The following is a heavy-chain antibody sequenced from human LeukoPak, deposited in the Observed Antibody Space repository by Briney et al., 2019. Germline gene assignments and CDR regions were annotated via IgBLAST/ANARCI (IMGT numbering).Heavy chain of an antibody. CDR1: GFTFSSYA. J-gene: IGHJ4*02. V-gene: IGHV3-64*01. CDR3: ARGVSSSWIDY. CDR2: ISSNGGST. D-gene: IGHD6-6*01. Sequence: QTGGSLRLSCAASGFTFSSYAMHWVRQAPGKGLEYVSAISSNGGSTYYANSEKGRFTISRDNSKNTLYLQMGSLRAEDMAVYYCARGVSSSWIDYWGQGTLVTVSS.